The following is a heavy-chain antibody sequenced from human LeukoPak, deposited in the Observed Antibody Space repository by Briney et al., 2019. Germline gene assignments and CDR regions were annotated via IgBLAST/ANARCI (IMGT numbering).Heavy chain of an antibody. D-gene: IGHD3-22*01. CDR1: GFTFSSHW. Sequence: GGSLRLSCAASGFTFSSHWMHWVRQAPGKGLVWVSRINSDGRSTSYVDSVAGRFTISRDNAKNTLYLQMNSLRAEDTAVYYCARGSYYDSSGPGGYWGQGTLVIVSS. CDR3: ARGSYYDSSGPGGY. V-gene: IGHV3-74*01. J-gene: IGHJ4*02. CDR2: INSDGRST.